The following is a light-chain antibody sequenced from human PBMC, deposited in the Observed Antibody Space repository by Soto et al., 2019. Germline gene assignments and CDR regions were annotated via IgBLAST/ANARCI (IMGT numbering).Light chain of an antibody. J-gene: IGKJ1*01. CDR2: LGS. CDR1: QSLLHSNGYNY. CDR3: MQALQTHRT. V-gene: IGKV2-28*01. Sequence: DIVMTQSPLSLPVTPGEPASISCRSSQSLLHSNGYNYLDWYLQKPGQSPQLLIYLGSNRASGVPERFSGSGSGTDFTLKISRVEAEDVGVYYCMQALQTHRTFGQGTKVDIK.